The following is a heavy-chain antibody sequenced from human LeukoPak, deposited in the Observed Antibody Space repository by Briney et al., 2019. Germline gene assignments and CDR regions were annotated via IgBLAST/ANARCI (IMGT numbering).Heavy chain of an antibody. CDR1: GFTFSSYA. CDR2: INHSGST. CDR3: ARGTYYYYYYMDV. J-gene: IGHJ6*03. V-gene: IGHV4-34*01. Sequence: PGGSLRLSCAASGFTFSSYAMSWVRQPPGKGLEWIGEINHSGSTNYNPSLKSRVTISVDTSKNQFSLKLSSVTAADTAVYYCARGTYYYYYYMDVWGKGTTVTVSS.